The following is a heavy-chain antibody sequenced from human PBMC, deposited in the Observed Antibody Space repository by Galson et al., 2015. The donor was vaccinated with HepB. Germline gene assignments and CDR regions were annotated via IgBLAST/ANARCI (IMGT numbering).Heavy chain of an antibody. CDR1: GGSISSNYD. J-gene: IGHJ4*02. CDR2: IYYIGTT. CDR3: ARDPVVDQLPIDF. V-gene: IGHV4-39*07. Sequence: ETLSLTCIVSGGSISSNYDWAWIRQPLGKGLEWIGSIYYIGTTHYNPSLKSRVTISVDTSKNQFSLRLRSVTSADTAVYYCARDPVVDQLPIDFWGQGTLVTVSS. D-gene: IGHD2-2*01.